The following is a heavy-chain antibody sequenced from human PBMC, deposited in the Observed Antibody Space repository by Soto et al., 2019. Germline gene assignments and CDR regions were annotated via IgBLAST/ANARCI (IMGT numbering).Heavy chain of an antibody. V-gene: IGHV4-61*01. Sequence: PSETLSLTCTVSGGSVSSGTYYWGWIRQPPGKGLEWIGYIYYSGSTIYNPSLMRRVTISVDTSKNQFSLKLSSVTAADTAVYYCARGPSRSSGPGPFDYWGQGTLVTVSS. CDR2: IYYSGST. CDR3: ARGPSRSSGPGPFDY. D-gene: IGHD3-22*01. J-gene: IGHJ4*02. CDR1: GGSVSSGTYY.